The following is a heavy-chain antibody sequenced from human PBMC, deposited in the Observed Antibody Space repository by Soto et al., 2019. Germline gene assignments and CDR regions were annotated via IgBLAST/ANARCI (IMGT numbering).Heavy chain of an antibody. CDR3: ARGVDPYYDYIWRSHHYYMDV. CDR2: INHSGST. CDR1: GGSFSGYY. D-gene: IGHD3-16*01. J-gene: IGHJ6*03. V-gene: IGHV4-34*01. Sequence: TSETLSLTCAVYGGSFSGYYWSWIRQPPGKGLEWIGEINHSGSTNYNPSLKSRVTISVDTSKNQFSLKLSSVTAADTAVYYCARGVDPYYDYIWRSHHYYMDVSCKGTTVTVSS.